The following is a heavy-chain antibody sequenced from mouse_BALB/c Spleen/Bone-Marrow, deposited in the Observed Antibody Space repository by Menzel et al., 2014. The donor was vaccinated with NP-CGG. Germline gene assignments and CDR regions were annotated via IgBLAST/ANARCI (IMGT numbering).Heavy chain of an antibody. V-gene: IGHV7-3*02. CDR3: ARDYNGYFDF. D-gene: IGHD6-1*01. Sequence: EVQVVESGGGLVQPGGSLRLSCTTSGFTFTNYFMTWVRQPPGKALEWLGFIRNKANGYTTEYNPSVKGRLTISRDNSQGIFYLQMNTLRAEDSAIYYCARDYNGYFDFWGQGTTLTVSS. J-gene: IGHJ2*01. CDR1: GFTFTNYF. CDR2: IRNKANGYTT.